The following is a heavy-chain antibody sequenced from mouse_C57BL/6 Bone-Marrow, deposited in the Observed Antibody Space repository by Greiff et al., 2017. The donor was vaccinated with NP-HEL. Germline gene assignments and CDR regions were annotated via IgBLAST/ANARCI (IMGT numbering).Heavy chain of an antibody. CDR2: INPNNGGT. CDR1: GYTFTDYY. V-gene: IGHV1-26*01. CDR3: ARGLFGVITHFDY. D-gene: IGHD1-1*01. J-gene: IGHJ2*01. Sequence: EVQLQQSGPELVKPGASVKISCKASGYTFTDYYMNWVKQSHGKSLEWIGDINPNNGGTSYNQKFKGKATLTVDKSSSTAYMELRSLTSEDSAVYYCARGLFGVITHFDYWGQGTTLTVSS.